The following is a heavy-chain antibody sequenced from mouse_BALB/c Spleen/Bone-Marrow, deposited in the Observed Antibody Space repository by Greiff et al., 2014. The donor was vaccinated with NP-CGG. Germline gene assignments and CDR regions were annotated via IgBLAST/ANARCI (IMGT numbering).Heavy chain of an antibody. Sequence: VQLKQSGPELVKPGASVKVSCKASGYAFTSYNMYWVKQSHGKSLEWIGYIDPYNGGTSYNQKFKGKATLTVNKSSSTAYMHLNSLTSEDSAVYYCARIGIGNIGGAYWGQGTLVTVSA. CDR3: ARIGIGNIGGAY. V-gene: IGHV1S135*01. D-gene: IGHD4-1*01. J-gene: IGHJ3*01. CDR1: GYAFTSYN. CDR2: IDPYNGGT.